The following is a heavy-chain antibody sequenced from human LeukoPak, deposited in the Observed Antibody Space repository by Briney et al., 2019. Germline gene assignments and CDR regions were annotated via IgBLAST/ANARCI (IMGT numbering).Heavy chain of an antibody. CDR2: INPNSGGT. CDR1: GYTFTSYG. Sequence: GASVKVSCKASGYTFTSYGISWVRQAPGQGLEWMGWINPNSGGTNYAQKFQGRVTMTRDTSTGTVYMELSRLRSDDTAVYYCARTLYIAAAPGGFDYWGQGTLVTVSS. D-gene: IGHD6-13*01. V-gene: IGHV1-2*02. J-gene: IGHJ4*02. CDR3: ARTLYIAAAPGGFDY.